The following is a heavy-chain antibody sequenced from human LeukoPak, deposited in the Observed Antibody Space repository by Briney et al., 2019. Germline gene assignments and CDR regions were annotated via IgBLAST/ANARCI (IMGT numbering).Heavy chain of an antibody. CDR2: ISAYNGNT. J-gene: IGHJ5*02. CDR3: ARDLVEAAMSDWFDP. Sequence: ASVKVSCKASGYTFTSYGISWVRQAPGQGLEWMGWISAYNGNTNYAQKLQGRVTMTTDTSTSTAYMELRSLRSDDAAVYYCARDLVEAAMSDWFDPWGQGTLVTVSS. CDR1: GYTFTSYG. D-gene: IGHD2-15*01. V-gene: IGHV1-18*01.